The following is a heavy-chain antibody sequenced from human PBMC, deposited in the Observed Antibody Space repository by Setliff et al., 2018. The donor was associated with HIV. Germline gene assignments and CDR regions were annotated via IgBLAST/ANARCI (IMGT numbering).Heavy chain of an antibody. D-gene: IGHD3-22*01. CDR2: INAGNGDT. V-gene: IGHV1-3*01. CDR3: ARGRGRYYDSRSYLDY. J-gene: IGHJ4*02. Sequence: GASVKVSCKASGYTFTNYAMHWVRQAPGQRLKWMGWINAGNGDTKYSQKFQGRVTFTWDTSASTAYMELSSLRSEDTAVYYCARGRGRYYDSRSYLDYWGQGTLVTVSS. CDR1: GYTFTNYA.